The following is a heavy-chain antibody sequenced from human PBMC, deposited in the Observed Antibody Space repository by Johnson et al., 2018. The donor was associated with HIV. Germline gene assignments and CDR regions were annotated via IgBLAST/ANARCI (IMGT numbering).Heavy chain of an antibody. D-gene: IGHD3-22*01. CDR1: GFTFSSYA. CDR2: ISYDGSNK. Sequence: QVQLVESGGGVVQPGRSLRLSCAASGFTFSSYAMHWVRQAPGKGLEWVAVISYDGSNKYYADSVKGRFTISRDNSKNTLYLQMNSLRAEDTAVYYCAKVGYYYDSSGAFDIWGQGTMVTVSS. V-gene: IGHV3-30*04. CDR3: AKVGYYYDSSGAFDI. J-gene: IGHJ3*02.